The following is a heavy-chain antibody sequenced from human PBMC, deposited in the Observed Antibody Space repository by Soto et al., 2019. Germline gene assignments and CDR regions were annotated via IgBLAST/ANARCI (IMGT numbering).Heavy chain of an antibody. J-gene: IGHJ4*02. CDR2: MNPNSGNT. D-gene: IGHD6-6*01. Sequence: GVSVKGYCKASGYTFTSYDINWVRQATGQGLEWMGWMNPNSGNTGYAQKFQGRVTITADKSTSTAYMELSSLRSEDTAVYYCARDLDEQLAFDYWGQGTLVTVSS. V-gene: IGHV1-8*01. CDR3: ARDLDEQLAFDY. CDR1: GYTFTSYD.